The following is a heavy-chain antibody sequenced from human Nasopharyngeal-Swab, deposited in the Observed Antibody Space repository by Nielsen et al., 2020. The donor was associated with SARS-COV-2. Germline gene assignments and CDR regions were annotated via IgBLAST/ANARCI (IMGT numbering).Heavy chain of an antibody. D-gene: IGHD5-18*01. Sequence: WIRQPPGKGLEWVAVISYDGGNKYYADSVKGRFTISRDNSKNTLYLQTNSLTTEDSAVYYCARAEGYSYGPLIYYYYMDVWGKGTTVTVSS. V-gene: IGHV3-30*03. CDR2: ISYDGGNK. J-gene: IGHJ6*03. CDR3: ARAEGYSYGPLIYYYYMDV.